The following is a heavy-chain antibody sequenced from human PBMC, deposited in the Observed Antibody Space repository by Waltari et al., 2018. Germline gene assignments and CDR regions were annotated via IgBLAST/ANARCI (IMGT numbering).Heavy chain of an antibody. V-gene: IGHV5-51*01. J-gene: IGHJ4*02. CDR1: GYSFTNYW. D-gene: IGHD6-19*01. CDR3: ASTPVGYNSGWYGNN. CDR2: IYLGDSDT. Sequence: EVQLVQSGAEVKKSGESLKISCTGSGYSFTNYWIGWVRQMPGKGLEWLGIIYLGDSDTRYSPSFQGQVTISADRSINTAYLQWSRLKASDTAIYYCASTPVGYNSGWYGNNWGQGTLVTVSA.